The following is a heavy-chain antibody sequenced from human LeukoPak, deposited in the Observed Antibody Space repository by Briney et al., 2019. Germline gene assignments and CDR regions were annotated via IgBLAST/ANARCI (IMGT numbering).Heavy chain of an antibody. CDR2: TSANNSNT. CDR1: GYTFTSYG. D-gene: IGHD3-10*01. CDR3: ARDHYFGSGSYPGD. J-gene: IGHJ4*02. Sequence: GASVKVSCKASGYTFTSYGISWVRQAPGQGLEWMGWTSANNSNTNYAQKLQGRVTMTTDTSTGTAYMELRSLRSDDTAVYYCARDHYFGSGSYPGDWGQGTLVTVSS. V-gene: IGHV1-18*01.